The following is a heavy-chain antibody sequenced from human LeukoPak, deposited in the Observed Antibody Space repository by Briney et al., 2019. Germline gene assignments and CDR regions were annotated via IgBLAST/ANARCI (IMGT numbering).Heavy chain of an antibody. Sequence: SETLSLTCTVSGGSMSSSSYYWGWIRQPPGKGLEWIGYIYYSGSTSYNPSLKSRVTISVDTSKKQFSLKLSSVTAADTAVYYCARDGVGARPFDYWGQGTLVTVSS. V-gene: IGHV4-61*05. CDR1: GGSMSSSSYY. CDR3: ARDGVGARPFDY. CDR2: IYYSGST. J-gene: IGHJ4*02. D-gene: IGHD1-26*01.